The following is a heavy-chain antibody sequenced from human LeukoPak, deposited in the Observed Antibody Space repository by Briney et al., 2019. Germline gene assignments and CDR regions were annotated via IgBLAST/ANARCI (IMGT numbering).Heavy chain of an antibody. CDR2: IYPGDSST. CDR3: ARQTAMGRSGDY. D-gene: IGHD5-18*01. Sequence: GESLKISCKGSGYSFTSYWIGWLRLMPGKGLEWMGIIYPGDSSTRYSPSFQGQVTISADKSLTTAYLQWNSLKASDTALYYCARQTAMGRSGDYWGQGTLVTVSS. CDR1: GYSFTSYW. V-gene: IGHV5-51*01. J-gene: IGHJ4*02.